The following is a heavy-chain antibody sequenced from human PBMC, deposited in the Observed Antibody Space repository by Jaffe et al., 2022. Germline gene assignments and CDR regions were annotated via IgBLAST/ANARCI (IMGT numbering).Heavy chain of an antibody. Sequence: EVQLVQSGAEVKKPGESLKISCKGSGYSFTSYWIGWVRQMPGKGLEWMGIIYPGDSDTRYSPSFQGQVTISADKSISTAYLQWSSLKASDTAMYYCVRQSYYGSGSYYTPMDYYYYMDVWGKGTTVTVSS. J-gene: IGHJ6*03. CDR2: IYPGDSDT. D-gene: IGHD3-10*01. CDR1: GYSFTSYW. CDR3: VRQSYYGSGSYYTPMDYYYYMDV. V-gene: IGHV5-51*01.